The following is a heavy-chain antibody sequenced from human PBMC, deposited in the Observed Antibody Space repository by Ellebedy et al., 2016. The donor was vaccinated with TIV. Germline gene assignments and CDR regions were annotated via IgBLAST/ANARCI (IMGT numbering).Heavy chain of an antibody. V-gene: IGHV6-1*01. CDR1: GDSVSSNSVA. D-gene: IGHD2-15*01. CDR3: ARGRWSAFDM. J-gene: IGHJ3*02. Sequence: SQTLSLTCXISGDSVSSNSVAWNWLRQSPSRGLEWLGRAYRGSNDYAVSVKGRIIINSDISKNQFSLHLNSVTPEDTALYYCARGRWSAFDMWGQGTMVTVSS. CDR2: AYRGSN.